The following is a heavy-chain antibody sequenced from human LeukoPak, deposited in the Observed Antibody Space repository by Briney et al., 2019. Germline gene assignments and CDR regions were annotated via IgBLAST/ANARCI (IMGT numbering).Heavy chain of an antibody. Sequence: SVKVSCKASGGTFSSYAISWVRQAPGQGLEWMGRIIAILGIANYAQKFQGRVTITADKSTSTAYMELSSLRSEDTAVYYCGCQTPYYYYGMDVWGQGTTVTVSS. CDR3: GCQTPYYYYGMDV. CDR1: GGTFSSYA. J-gene: IGHJ6*02. CDR2: IIAILGIA. V-gene: IGHV1-69*04.